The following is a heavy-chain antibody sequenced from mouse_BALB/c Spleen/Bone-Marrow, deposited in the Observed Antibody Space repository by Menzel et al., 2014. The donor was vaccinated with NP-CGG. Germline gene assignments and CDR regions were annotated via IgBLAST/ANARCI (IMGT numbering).Heavy chain of an antibody. CDR3: ARHGITRLLDY. J-gene: IGHJ2*01. Sequence: EVKLVESGGGLVKPGGSLKLSCAASGFTFSSYAMSWVRQTPEKRLEWVATISSGGSYTYYPDSVKGRFTISRDNAKNTLYLQMSSLRSEDTAMYYCARHGITRLLDYWGQGNTLTVSS. V-gene: IGHV5-9-3*01. CDR2: ISSGGSYT. D-gene: IGHD2-4*01. CDR1: GFTFSSYA.